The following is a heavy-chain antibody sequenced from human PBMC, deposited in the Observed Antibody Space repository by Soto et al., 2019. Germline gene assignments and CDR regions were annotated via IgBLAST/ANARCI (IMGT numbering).Heavy chain of an antibody. CDR1: GGSISSYY. CDR3: ARWRTMVRGIIRDAFDI. J-gene: IGHJ3*02. CDR2: IYYSGIT. V-gene: IGHV4-59*01. Sequence: QVLLQESGPGLVKPSETLSLTCTVPGGSISSYYWSWIRQPPGKGLEWIGYIYYSGITNYNPSLQSRVTISIDTSTNQFSLKLSSVTAADTAVYYCARWRTMVRGIIRDAFDIWGQGTMVTVSS. D-gene: IGHD3-10*01.